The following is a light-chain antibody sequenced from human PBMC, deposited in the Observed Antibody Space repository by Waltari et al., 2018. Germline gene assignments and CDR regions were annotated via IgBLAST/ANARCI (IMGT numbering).Light chain of an antibody. CDR1: ALPGQH. CDR2: KDN. V-gene: IGLV3-25*03. J-gene: IGLJ1*01. Sequence: SYELTQPPSVSMSPGQTATITCSGDALPGQHAYWYQQKPGQAPLLVIYKDNQRPSGIPERCSGSTAGTIVTLTISGVQAEDEADYYCQSADSSGAYKVFGTGTKVSVL. CDR3: QSADSSGAYKV.